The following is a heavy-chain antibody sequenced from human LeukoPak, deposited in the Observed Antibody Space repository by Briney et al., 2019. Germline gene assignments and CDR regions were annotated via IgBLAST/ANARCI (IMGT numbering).Heavy chain of an antibody. V-gene: IGHV4-34*01. D-gene: IGHD3-10*01. CDR1: GFTFSSHA. Sequence: GSLRLSCAASGFTFSSHAMSWVRQPPGKGLEWIGEINHSGRTNYKPSLKSRVTISVDTSKPQFSLKLSSVTAADTAVYYCARRLYGSGSYYLGWFDPWGQGTLVTVSS. J-gene: IGHJ5*02. CDR2: INHSGRT. CDR3: ARRLYGSGSYYLGWFDP.